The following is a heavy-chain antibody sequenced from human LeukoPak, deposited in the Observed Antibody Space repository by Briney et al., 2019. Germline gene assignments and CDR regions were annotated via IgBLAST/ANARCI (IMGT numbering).Heavy chain of an antibody. V-gene: IGHV3-23*01. CDR3: AKDLNSSGWYRRTPFDY. Sequence: PGGSLRLSCAASGFAFSSYAMSWVRQAPGKGLEWVSAISGSGGSTYYADSVKGRFTISGDNSKNTLYLQMNSLRAEDTAVYYCAKDLNSSGWYRRTPFDYWGQGTLVTVSS. D-gene: IGHD6-19*01. J-gene: IGHJ4*02. CDR2: ISGSGGST. CDR1: GFAFSSYA.